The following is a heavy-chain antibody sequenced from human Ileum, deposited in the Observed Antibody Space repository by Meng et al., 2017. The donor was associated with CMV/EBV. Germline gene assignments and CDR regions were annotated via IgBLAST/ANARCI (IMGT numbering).Heavy chain of an antibody. CDR1: GFTFSSYW. D-gene: IGHD6-19*01. J-gene: IGHJ3*02. CDR3: ARELSPVSRGWYDACDI. CDR2: TNSDGSRK. Sequence: GESLKISCAASGFTFSSYWMYWVRQVPGKGLVWVSRTNSDGSRKSYADSVKGRFTISRDNAKNTQYLQMDSLRDEYTDVYFCARELSPVSRGWYDACDIWGQGTMVTVSS. V-gene: IGHV3-74*01.